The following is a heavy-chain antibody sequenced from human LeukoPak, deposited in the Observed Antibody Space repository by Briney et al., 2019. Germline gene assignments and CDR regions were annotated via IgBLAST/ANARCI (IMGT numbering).Heavy chain of an antibody. Sequence: GGSLRLSCAASGFTFTSYGMSWARQAPGKGLEWVSGIASGGNTYCADSVKGRFSISRDNSKNTLYLQMNSLRAEDTALYYCAKVQSSSGWYTFFDYWGQGTLVTVSS. D-gene: IGHD6-19*01. J-gene: IGHJ4*02. V-gene: IGHV3-23*01. CDR2: IASGGNT. CDR3: AKVQSSSGWYTFFDY. CDR1: GFTFTSYG.